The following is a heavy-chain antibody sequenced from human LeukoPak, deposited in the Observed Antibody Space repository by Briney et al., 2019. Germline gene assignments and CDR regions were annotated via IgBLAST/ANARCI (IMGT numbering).Heavy chain of an antibody. Sequence: PGGSLRLSCAASGFSFSKAWMSWVRQAPGKGLEWGGRIKSKTDGGTTDDAAFVKGRFTISRDDSANTLYLQMNNLKTEDTAVYYCTTGPIGYCSGGTCSPLDYWGQGTLVTVPS. CDR2: IKSKTDGGTT. CDR1: GFSFSKAW. V-gene: IGHV3-15*01. CDR3: TTGPIGYCSGGTCSPLDY. J-gene: IGHJ4*02. D-gene: IGHD2-15*01.